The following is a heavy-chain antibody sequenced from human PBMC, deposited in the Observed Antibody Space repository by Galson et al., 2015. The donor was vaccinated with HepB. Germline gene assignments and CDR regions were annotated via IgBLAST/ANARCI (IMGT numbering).Heavy chain of an antibody. D-gene: IGHD2-2*01. V-gene: IGHV6-1*01. CDR3: ARDIVVVPAVWYYYYGMDV. Sequence: CAISGDSVSSNSAAWNWIRQSPSRGLEWLGRTYYRSKWYNDYAVSVKSRITINPDTSKNQFSLQLNSVTPEDTAVYYCARDIVVVPAVWYYYYGMDVWGQGTTVTVSS. CDR2: TYYRSKWYN. J-gene: IGHJ6*02. CDR1: GDSVSSNSAA.